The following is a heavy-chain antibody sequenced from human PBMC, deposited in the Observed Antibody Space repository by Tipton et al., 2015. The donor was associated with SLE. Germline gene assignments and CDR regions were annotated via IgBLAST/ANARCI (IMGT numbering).Heavy chain of an antibody. Sequence: SLRLSCAASGFTFSSYSMNWVRQAPGKGLEWVSRINSDGSSTSYADSVKGRFTISRDNAKNTLYLQMNSLRAEDTAVYYCARDSSAWYALWYYYYGMDVWGQGTTVTVSS. CDR1: GFTFSSYS. CDR3: ARDSSAWYALWYYYYGMDV. CDR2: INSDGSST. V-gene: IGHV3-74*01. D-gene: IGHD6-19*01. J-gene: IGHJ6*02.